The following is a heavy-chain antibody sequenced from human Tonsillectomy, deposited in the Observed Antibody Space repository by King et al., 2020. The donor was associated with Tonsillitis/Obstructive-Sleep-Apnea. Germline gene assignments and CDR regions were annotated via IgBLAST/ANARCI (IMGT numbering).Heavy chain of an antibody. D-gene: IGHD2-15*01. Sequence: LQLQESGPGLVKPSDTLSLTCTVSGGSISSYYWNWIRQPPGKGLEWIGYIYFIGSTNYNPSLKSRVTISVDTSKNQFSLKLSSVTAADTAVYYCAIIGRDRGHYWGHGTPVTVSS. V-gene: IGHV4-59*01. J-gene: IGHJ4*01. CDR3: AIIGRDRGHY. CDR1: GGSISSYY. CDR2: IYFIGST.